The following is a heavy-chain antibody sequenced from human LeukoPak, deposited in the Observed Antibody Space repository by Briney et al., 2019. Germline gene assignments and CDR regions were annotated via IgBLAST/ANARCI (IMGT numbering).Heavy chain of an antibody. CDR2: INPNSGGT. D-gene: IGHD5-24*01. CDR1: GYTFTGYY. Sequence: GASVKVSCKASGYTFTGYYMHWVRQAPGQGLEWMGWINPNSGGTNYAQKFQGRVTMTRDTSISTAYMELSSLRSEDTAVYYCARDNSLRDTAWWFDPWGQGTLVTVSS. CDR3: ARDNSLRDTAWWFDP. V-gene: IGHV1-2*02. J-gene: IGHJ5*02.